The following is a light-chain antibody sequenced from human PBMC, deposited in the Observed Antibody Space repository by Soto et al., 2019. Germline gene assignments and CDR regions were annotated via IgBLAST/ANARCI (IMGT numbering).Light chain of an antibody. Sequence: AIQMTQSPSSLSASVGDRVTITCRASQDIGNDLAWYQQRPGKAPKLLIYAASSLQSGVPPRFSGSGSGTDFTLTISSLQPGDFATYYCLQDYNFPLTFGGGTKVEIK. V-gene: IGKV1-6*01. CDR3: LQDYNFPLT. CDR1: QDIGND. J-gene: IGKJ4*01. CDR2: AAS.